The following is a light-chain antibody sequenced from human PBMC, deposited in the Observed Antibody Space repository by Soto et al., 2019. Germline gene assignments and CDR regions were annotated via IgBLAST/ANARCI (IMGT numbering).Light chain of an antibody. CDR3: QQRSNWPRP. CDR1: QSVSSY. V-gene: IGKV3-11*01. J-gene: IGKJ1*01. CDR2: DAS. Sequence: EIVLTQSPATLSLSPGERATLSCRASQSVSSYIAWYQQQTGQAPRLLIYDASNRATGIPARFSGSGSGTDFTLTISSLDPEEFAVYYCQQRSNWPRPFGQGTKVEIK.